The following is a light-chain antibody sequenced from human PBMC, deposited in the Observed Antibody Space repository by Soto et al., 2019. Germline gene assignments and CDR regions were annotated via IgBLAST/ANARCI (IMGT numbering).Light chain of an antibody. Sequence: DIQLTQSPSFLSASVGDRVTITCRASQAISSSLAWYQHNPGKAPKLLIDAASTLHNGVPSSFSGSVSGTEFTLTISSLRPADFAAYYCQHLNDYRYTFGQGTKVEIK. CDR3: QHLNDYRYT. CDR2: AAS. J-gene: IGKJ2*01. CDR1: QAISSS. V-gene: IGKV1-9*01.